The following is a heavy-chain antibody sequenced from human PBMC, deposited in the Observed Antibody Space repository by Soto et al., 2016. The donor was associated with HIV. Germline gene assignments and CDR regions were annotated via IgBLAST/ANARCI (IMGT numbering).Heavy chain of an antibody. J-gene: IGHJ4*02. D-gene: IGHD4-17*01. CDR2: VDPEDGET. Sequence: EVQMEQSGTEVKQPGATVKISCKVSGYTFTDYYIHWVLQAPGKGLEWMGFVDPEDGETLYAEKFQGRATITADTSTNIVYMELSSLRSEDTAVFYCARDDYYDYAFDYWGQGTLVTVSS. V-gene: IGHV1-69-2*01. CDR3: ARDDYYDYAFDY. CDR1: GYTFTDYY.